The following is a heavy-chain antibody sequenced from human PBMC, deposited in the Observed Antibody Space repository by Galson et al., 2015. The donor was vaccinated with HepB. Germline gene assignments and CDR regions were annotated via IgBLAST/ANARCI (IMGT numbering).Heavy chain of an antibody. CDR3: AKRGDIVVVATTIYFDY. J-gene: IGHJ4*02. V-gene: IGHV3-23*01. D-gene: IGHD2-2*01. CDR1: GFRFSTLA. Sequence: SLRLSCAASGFRFSTLAMSWVRQAPGKGPEWVSTISYRGDNTYYADSVKGRFTISRDNSKNTLYLRMNSLRAEDTAVYYCAKRGDIVVVATTIYFDYWGQGTLLTVSS. CDR2: ISYRGDNT.